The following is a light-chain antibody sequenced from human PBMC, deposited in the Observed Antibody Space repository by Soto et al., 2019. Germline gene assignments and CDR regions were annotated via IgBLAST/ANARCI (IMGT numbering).Light chain of an antibody. CDR1: QSISSW. J-gene: IGKJ5*01. CDR3: QQYNNWPIT. Sequence: DIQMTQSPSTLSASVGDRVTITCRASQSISSWLAWYQQKPGKAPKLLIYDASSLESGVPSRFSGSGSGTEFTLTISSLQSGDFEIYYCQQYNNWPITFGQGTRLENK. CDR2: DAS. V-gene: IGKV1-5*01.